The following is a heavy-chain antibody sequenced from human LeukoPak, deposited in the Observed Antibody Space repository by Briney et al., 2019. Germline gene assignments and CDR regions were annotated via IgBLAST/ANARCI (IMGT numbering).Heavy chain of an antibody. CDR3: ARGGLFKYFFDY. Sequence: GGSLRLSCAAFGFTFSSHWMHWVRHTPGKGLVWVSRINTDESKINHADSVKGRFTISRDNAKNMLYLQMNSLRAEDTAVYYCARGGLFKYFFDYWGQGTPVTVSS. CDR1: GFTFSSHW. D-gene: IGHD2-15*01. J-gene: IGHJ4*02. V-gene: IGHV3-74*01. CDR2: INTDESKI.